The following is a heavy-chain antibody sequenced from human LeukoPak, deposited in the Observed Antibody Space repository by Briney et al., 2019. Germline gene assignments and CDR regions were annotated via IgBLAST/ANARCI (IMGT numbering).Heavy chain of an antibody. Sequence: PGGSLRLSCAASGFTFSSYAMHWVRQAPGKGLEWVAVISYDGSNKYYADSVKGRFTISRDNSKNTLYQQMNSLRAEDTAVYYCARDPHAKYYFDYWGQGTLVTVSS. CDR1: GFTFSSYA. V-gene: IGHV3-30-3*01. J-gene: IGHJ4*02. CDR3: ARDPHAKYYFDY. CDR2: ISYDGSNK.